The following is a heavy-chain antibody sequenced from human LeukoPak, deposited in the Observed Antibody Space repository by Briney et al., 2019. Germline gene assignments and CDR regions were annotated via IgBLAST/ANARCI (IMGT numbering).Heavy chain of an antibody. CDR2: IKDDGSQQ. CDR3: ARRNSGTWWSFDS. D-gene: IGHD2-8*02. Sequence: GGSLRLSCVASEFTFSNYWMSWVRQAPGKGLEWVASIKDDGSQQNYVDSVKGRFTISRDNAKTSLYLQMNSLTTEDTAVYFCARRNSGTWWSFDSWGQGTLVTVSS. CDR1: EFTFSNYW. V-gene: IGHV3-7*01. J-gene: IGHJ4*02.